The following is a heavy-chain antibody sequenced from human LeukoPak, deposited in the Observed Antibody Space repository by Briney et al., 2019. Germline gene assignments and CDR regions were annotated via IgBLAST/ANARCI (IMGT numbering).Heavy chain of an antibody. V-gene: IGHV3-21*01. CDR3: ARDELSPFVDTAMVPFDY. J-gene: IGHJ4*02. CDR2: ISSSSSYI. Sequence: GGSLRLSCAASGFTFSSYSMNWVRQAPGKGLEWVSSISSSSSYIYYADSVKGRFTISRDNAKNSLYLQMNSLRAEDTAVYYCARDELSPFVDTAMVPFDYWGQGTLVTVSS. D-gene: IGHD5-18*01. CDR1: GFTFSSYS.